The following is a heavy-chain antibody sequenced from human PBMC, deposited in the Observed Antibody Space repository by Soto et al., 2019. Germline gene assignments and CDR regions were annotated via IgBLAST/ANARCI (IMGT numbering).Heavy chain of an antibody. CDR1: GFTFSSYA. Sequence: GGSLRLSCAASGFTFSSYAMSWVRQAPGKGLEWVSAISGSGGSTYYADSVKGRSTISRDNSKNTLYLQMNSLRAEDTAVYYCAKVFSLDSSSFDYWGQGTLVTVSS. V-gene: IGHV3-23*01. CDR3: AKVFSLDSSSFDY. D-gene: IGHD6-13*01. J-gene: IGHJ4*02. CDR2: ISGSGGST.